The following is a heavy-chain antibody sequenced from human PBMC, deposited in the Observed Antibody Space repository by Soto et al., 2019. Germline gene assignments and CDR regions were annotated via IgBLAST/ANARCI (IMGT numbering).Heavy chain of an antibody. CDR1: VYSFTSYA. J-gene: IGHJ4*02. V-gene: IGHV1-3*01. Sequence: XSVKVSYQASVYSFTSYAVLWLRQAPGQRLEWMGWLHSGNGDTQYSQRFQGRVTITRDTSASTAYMELSSLRCEDTALYYCARGYSYDLDYWGQGALATVSS. CDR3: ARGYSYDLDY. CDR2: LHSGNGDT. D-gene: IGHD5-18*01.